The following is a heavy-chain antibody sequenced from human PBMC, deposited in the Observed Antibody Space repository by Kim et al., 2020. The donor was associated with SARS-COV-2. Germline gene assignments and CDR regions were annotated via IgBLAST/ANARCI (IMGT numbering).Heavy chain of an antibody. CDR3: AREDRGYYYDSSGYYLGFDY. V-gene: IGHV4-30-2*04. J-gene: IGHJ4*02. Sequence: RVTISVDTSKNQFSLKLSSVTAADTAVYYCAREDRGYYYDSSGYYLGFDYWGQGTLVTVSS. D-gene: IGHD3-22*01.